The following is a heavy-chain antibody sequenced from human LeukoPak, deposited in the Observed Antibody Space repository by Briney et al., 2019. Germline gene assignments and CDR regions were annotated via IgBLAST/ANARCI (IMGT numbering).Heavy chain of an antibody. CDR3: AKAPIAVAGPYYYYGMDV. D-gene: IGHD6-19*01. CDR2: ISGSGGST. CDR1: GFTFSSYA. V-gene: IGHV3-23*01. J-gene: IGHJ6*02. Sequence: GGSLRLSCAASGFTFSSYAMSWVRQAPGKGLEWVSAISGSGGSTYYADSVKGRFPISRDNSKNTLYLQMNSLRAEDTAVYYCAKAPIAVAGPYYYYGMDVWGQGTTVTVSS.